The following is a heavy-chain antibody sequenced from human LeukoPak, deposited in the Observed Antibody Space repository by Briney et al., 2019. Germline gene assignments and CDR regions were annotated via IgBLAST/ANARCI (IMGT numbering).Heavy chain of an antibody. CDR1: GPSFSSYY. D-gene: IGHD4-17*01. CDR2: VNHSGYT. Sequence: SETLSLTCAVSGPSFSSYYWSWLRQPPGKGLEWIGEVNHSGYTNDNPSLKSRVTISVDTSKNQFSLRLRPVTAADTGVYFCARMTTGHDFWGQGTLVTVSS. V-gene: IGHV4-34*01. J-gene: IGHJ4*02. CDR3: ARMTTGHDF.